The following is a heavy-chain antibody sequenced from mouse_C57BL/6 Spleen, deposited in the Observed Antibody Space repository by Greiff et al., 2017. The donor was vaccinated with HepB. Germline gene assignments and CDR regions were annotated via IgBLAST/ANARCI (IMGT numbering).Heavy chain of an antibody. D-gene: IGHD4-1*02. Sequence: EVKLMESGEGLVKPGGSLKLSCAASGFTFSSYAMSWVRQTPEKRLEWVAYISSGGDYIYYADTVKGRFTISRDNARNTLYLQMSSLKSEDTAMYYCTRDGPTGGIAYWGQGTLVTVSA. CDR1: GFTFSSYA. J-gene: IGHJ3*01. CDR2: ISSGGDYI. V-gene: IGHV5-9-1*02. CDR3: TRDGPTGGIAY.